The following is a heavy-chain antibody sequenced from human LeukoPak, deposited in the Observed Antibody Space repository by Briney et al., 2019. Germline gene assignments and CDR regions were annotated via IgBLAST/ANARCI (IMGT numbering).Heavy chain of an antibody. CDR1: GGSISGSNW. CDR3: ARVPPFYDFWSGYHPPYFDY. D-gene: IGHD3-3*01. Sequence: SGTLSLTCAVSGGSISGSNWWSWVRQPPGKGLEWIGEIYHTGSTNYNPSLKSRVTISVDTSKNQFSLKLSSVTAADTAVYYCARVPPFYDFWSGYHPPYFDYWGQGTLVTVSS. CDR2: IYHTGST. V-gene: IGHV4-4*02. J-gene: IGHJ4*02.